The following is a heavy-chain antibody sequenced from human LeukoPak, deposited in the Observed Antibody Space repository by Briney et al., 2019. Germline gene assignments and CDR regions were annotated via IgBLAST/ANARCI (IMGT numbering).Heavy chain of an antibody. J-gene: IGHJ1*01. CDR1: GFTFSSYW. Sequence: TGGSLRLSCAASGFTFSSYWMHWVRQAPGKGLVWVSRIKSDGSTRYADSVKGRFTISRDNAKNTVSLQMNSLRAEDTGVYYCARAPSEIGGYYPEYLRHWGQGTLVTVSP. CDR3: ARAPSEIGGYYPEYLRH. D-gene: IGHD3-22*01. CDR2: IKSDGST. V-gene: IGHV3-74*01.